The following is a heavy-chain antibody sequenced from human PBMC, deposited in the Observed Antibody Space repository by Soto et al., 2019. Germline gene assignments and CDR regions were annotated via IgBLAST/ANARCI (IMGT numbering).Heavy chain of an antibody. CDR2: IRSKAYGGTT. Sequence: GGSLRLSCTASGLTFGDYAMSWFRQAPGKGLEWVGFIRSKAYGGTTEYAASVKGRFTISRDDSKNTLYLQMNSLRAEDTAVYYCARVGPRYYYDSITGAAPYYYYYGMDVWGQGTTVTVSS. J-gene: IGHJ6*02. CDR1: GLTFGDYA. D-gene: IGHD3-22*01. CDR3: ARVGPRYYYDSITGAAPYYYYYGMDV. V-gene: IGHV3-49*03.